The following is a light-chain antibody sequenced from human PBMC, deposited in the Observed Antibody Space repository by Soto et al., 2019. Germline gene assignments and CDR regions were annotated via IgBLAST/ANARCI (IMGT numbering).Light chain of an antibody. V-gene: IGKV2-28*01. CDR2: LGS. J-gene: IGKJ1*01. CDR1: QSLLHSNGYNY. CDR3: MQPLQAPWT. Sequence: DTVMTQSPLSLPVTPGEPASISCRSSQSLLHSNGYNYLNWYLQKPGQSPQLLIYLGSNRASGVXDXXSGSRSGTDFTLKISRVEAEDVGLYYCMQPLQAPWTFGQGTRVEIK.